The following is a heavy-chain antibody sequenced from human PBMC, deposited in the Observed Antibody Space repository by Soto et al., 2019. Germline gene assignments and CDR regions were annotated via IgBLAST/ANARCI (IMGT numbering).Heavy chain of an antibody. CDR3: ARSVAHEVQYCISTSCPPSWWFDP. CDR2: IYHSGST. V-gene: IGHV4-30-2*02. CDR1: GGSISSGGYS. J-gene: IGHJ5*02. Sequence: SETLSLTCAVSGGSISSGGYSWSWIRQPPGKGLEWIGYIYHSGSTYYNPSLKSRVTISVDTSKNQFSLKLSSVTAADTAVYYCARSVAHEVQYCISTSCPPSWWFDPWGQGTLVTVS. D-gene: IGHD2-2*01.